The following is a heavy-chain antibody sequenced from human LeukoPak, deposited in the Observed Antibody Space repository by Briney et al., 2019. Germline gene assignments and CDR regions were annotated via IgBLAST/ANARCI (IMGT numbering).Heavy chain of an antibody. CDR1: GYTFTGCY. CDR2: INPNSGGT. D-gene: IGHD3-10*01. J-gene: IGHJ4*02. CDR3: ARGITMVRGVPY. Sequence: ASVKVSCKASGYTFTGCYMDWVRQAPGQGLEWMGRINPNSGGTNYAQKFQGRVTMTRDTSISTAYMELSRLRSDDTAVYYCARGITMVRGVPYWGQGTLVTVSS. V-gene: IGHV1-2*06.